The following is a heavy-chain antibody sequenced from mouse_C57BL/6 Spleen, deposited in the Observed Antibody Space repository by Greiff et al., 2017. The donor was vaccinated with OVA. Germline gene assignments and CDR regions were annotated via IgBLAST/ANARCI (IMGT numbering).Heavy chain of an antibody. D-gene: IGHD2-1*01. CDR2: ISSGSSTI. J-gene: IGHJ4*01. V-gene: IGHV5-17*01. CDR1: GFTFSDYG. CDR3: ARRRLDGNYVGYYAMDY. Sequence: EVKLVESGGGLVKPGGSLKLSCAASGFTFSDYGMHWVRQAPEKGLEWVAYISSGSSTIYYADTVKGRFTISRDNAKNTLFLQMTSLRSEETAMYYGARRRLDGNYVGYYAMDYWGQGTSVTVSS.